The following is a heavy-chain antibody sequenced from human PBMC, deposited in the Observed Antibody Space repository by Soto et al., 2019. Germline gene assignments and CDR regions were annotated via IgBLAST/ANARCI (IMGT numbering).Heavy chain of an antibody. Sequence: GESLKISCKGSGYSFTSYWIGWVRQMPGKGLEWMGIIYPGDSDTRYSPSFQGQVTISADKSISTAYLQWSSLKASDTAMYYCARLAARPNYYYGMDVWGQGTTVTVSS. CDR1: GYSFTSYW. J-gene: IGHJ6*02. CDR2: IYPGDSDT. D-gene: IGHD6-6*01. CDR3: ARLAARPNYYYGMDV. V-gene: IGHV5-51*01.